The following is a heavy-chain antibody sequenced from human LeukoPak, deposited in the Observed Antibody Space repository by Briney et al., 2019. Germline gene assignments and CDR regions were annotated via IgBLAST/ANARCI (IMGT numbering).Heavy chain of an antibody. V-gene: IGHV5-10-1*01. J-gene: IGHJ6*02. CDR3: ARPGPDDSSGYSYYGMDV. Sequence: GESLRISCKGSGYSFTSYWISWVRQMPGKGLEWMGRIDPSDSYTNYGPSFQGHVTISVDKSISTAYLQWSSLKASDTAMYYCARPGPDDSSGYSYYGMDVWGQGTTVTVSS. D-gene: IGHD3-22*01. CDR1: GYSFTSYW. CDR2: IDPSDSYT.